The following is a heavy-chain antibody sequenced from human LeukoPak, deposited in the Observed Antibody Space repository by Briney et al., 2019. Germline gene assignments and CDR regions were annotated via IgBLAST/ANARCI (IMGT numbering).Heavy chain of an antibody. CDR3: ASPLGGFDN. Sequence: KPSETLSLTCSVSGGSISGSGYYWAWIRQPPGKGLEWIGSIYYTGSTHYNSSLKSRVTTSVDTSKNQFSLKLSSVTAADTAVYYCASPLGGFDNWGQGTLVTVSS. CDR2: IYYTGST. D-gene: IGHD3-16*01. V-gene: IGHV4-39*01. CDR1: GGSISGSGYY. J-gene: IGHJ4*02.